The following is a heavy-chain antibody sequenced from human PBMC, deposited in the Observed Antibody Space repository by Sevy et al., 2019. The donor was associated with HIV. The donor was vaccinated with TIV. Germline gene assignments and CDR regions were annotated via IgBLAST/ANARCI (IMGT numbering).Heavy chain of an antibody. D-gene: IGHD1-26*01. Sequence: GASLRLSCAASGFTFDDYAMHWVRQAPGKGLEWVSGISWNSGSIGYADSVKGRFTISRDNAKNSLYLQMNSLRAEDTALYYCAKGSIPSGSYYGGWTDYWGQGTLVTVSS. CDR3: AKGSIPSGSYYGGWTDY. CDR1: GFTFDDYA. V-gene: IGHV3-9*01. J-gene: IGHJ4*02. CDR2: ISWNSGSI.